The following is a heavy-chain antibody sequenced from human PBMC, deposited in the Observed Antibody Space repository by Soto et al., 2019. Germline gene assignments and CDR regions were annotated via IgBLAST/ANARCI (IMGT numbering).Heavy chain of an antibody. V-gene: IGHV1-69*12. CDR2: IIPIFGTT. CDR1: GGTFSNYA. J-gene: IGHJ4*02. Sequence: QVQLVQSGAAVKKPGSSVKVSCKASGGTFSNYAISWVRQAPGQGLEWMGGIIPIFGTTNYAQRFQGRVTITADESTSTAYMELSSLRSEDTAVYYCARVSSSWYKDYFAYWGQGTLVTVSS. CDR3: ARVSSSWYKDYFAY. D-gene: IGHD6-13*01.